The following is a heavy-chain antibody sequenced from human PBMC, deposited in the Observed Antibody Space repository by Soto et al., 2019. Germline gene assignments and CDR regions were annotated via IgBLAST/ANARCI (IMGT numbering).Heavy chain of an antibody. CDR2: IYYSGST. CDR1: GGSISSGGYY. V-gene: IGHV4-31*03. J-gene: IGHJ4*02. Sequence: QVQLQESGPGLVKPSQTLSLTCTVSGGSISSGGYYWSWIRQHPGKGLEWIGYIYYSGSTYYNPSLKSRVTISVDPPKNQSSLKLSSVTGAATAVYYCARDGPIDSYRYEYFDYWGQGTLVTVSS. D-gene: IGHD5-18*01. CDR3: ARDGPIDSYRYEYFDY.